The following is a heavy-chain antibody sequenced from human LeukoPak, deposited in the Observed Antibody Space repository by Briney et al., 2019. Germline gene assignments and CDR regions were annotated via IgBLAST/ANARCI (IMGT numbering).Heavy chain of an antibody. CDR3: ARDDYYDSSGYYSSTGAFDI. CDR2: IDYSGST. J-gene: IGHJ3*02. CDR1: GGSISSRTYY. Sequence: SETLSLTCTVSGGSISSRTYYWGWIRQPPGKGLERMGSIDYSGSTYYNPSLKSRLTISSDTSRNQFSLKLSSVTAADTAMYYCARDDYYDSSGYYSSTGAFDIWGQGTMVIVSS. D-gene: IGHD3-22*01. V-gene: IGHV4-39*07.